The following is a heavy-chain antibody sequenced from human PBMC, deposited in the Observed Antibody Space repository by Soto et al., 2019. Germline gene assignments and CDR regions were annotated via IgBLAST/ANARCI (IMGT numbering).Heavy chain of an antibody. CDR2: TKSKTDGGTT. J-gene: IGHJ4*02. CDR3: TTVPY. CDR1: GFTFSNAW. V-gene: IGHV3-15*01. Sequence: GGSLRLSCAASGFTFSNAWMSWVRQAPGKGLEWVGRTKSKTDGGTTDYAAPVKGRFTISRDDSKNTLYLQMNSLKTEDTAVHYCTTVPYWGQGTLVTVSS.